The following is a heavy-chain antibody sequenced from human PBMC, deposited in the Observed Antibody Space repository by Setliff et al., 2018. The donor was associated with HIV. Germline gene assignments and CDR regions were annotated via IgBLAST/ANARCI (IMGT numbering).Heavy chain of an antibody. J-gene: IGHJ4*02. V-gene: IGHV4-34*01. Sequence: SETLSLTCAVYGGSFNEYYWTWIRQPPGKGLEWIGENDHSGSTKYHASLKSRVTISIDTSKNQISLKLSSVTAADTAVYYCARGLNYYGSGSYLPLGYWGQGTLVTVSS. CDR3: ARGLNYYGSGSYLPLGY. CDR2: NDHSGST. CDR1: GGSFNEYY. D-gene: IGHD3-10*01.